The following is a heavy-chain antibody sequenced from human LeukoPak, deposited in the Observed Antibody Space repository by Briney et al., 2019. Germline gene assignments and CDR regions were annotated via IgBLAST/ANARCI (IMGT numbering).Heavy chain of an antibody. Sequence: PSETLSLTCTVSGGSISSGDYYWSWIRQPPGKGLEWIGYTYYSGSTYYNPSLKSRVTISVDTSKNQFSLKLSSVTAADTAVYYCAREEGRNFYYGMDVWGQGTTVTVSS. V-gene: IGHV4-30-4*02. CDR2: TYYSGST. CDR3: AREEGRNFYYGMDV. D-gene: IGHD3-3*01. J-gene: IGHJ6*02. CDR1: GGSISSGDYY.